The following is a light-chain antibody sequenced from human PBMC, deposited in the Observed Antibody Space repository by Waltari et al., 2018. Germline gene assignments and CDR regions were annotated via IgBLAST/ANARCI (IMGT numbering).Light chain of an antibody. CDR1: QIVLYSSNNKNY. CDR2: WAS. V-gene: IGKV4-1*01. Sequence: DIVMTQSPDSLAVSLGERATINCKSSQIVLYSSNNKNYLAWYQQKPGQPPKLLIYWASTRESGVPDRFSGSGSGTDFTLTISSLQAEDVAVYYCQQYYSTPTWTFGQGTKVEIK. CDR3: QQYYSTPTWT. J-gene: IGKJ1*01.